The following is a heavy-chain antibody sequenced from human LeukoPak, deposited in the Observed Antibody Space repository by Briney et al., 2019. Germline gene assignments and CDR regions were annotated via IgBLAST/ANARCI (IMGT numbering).Heavy chain of an antibody. Sequence: SETLSLTCAVYGGSFSGYYWSWIRQPPGKGLEGMGEINHSGSTNYNPSLKSRVTISVDTSKNQFSLKLSSVTAADTAVYYCARGPPGRYYYGSGSYYNSFYYWGQGTLVTVSS. D-gene: IGHD3-10*01. V-gene: IGHV4-34*01. CDR3: ARGPPGRYYYGSGSYYNSFYY. CDR1: GGSFSGYY. J-gene: IGHJ4*02. CDR2: INHSGST.